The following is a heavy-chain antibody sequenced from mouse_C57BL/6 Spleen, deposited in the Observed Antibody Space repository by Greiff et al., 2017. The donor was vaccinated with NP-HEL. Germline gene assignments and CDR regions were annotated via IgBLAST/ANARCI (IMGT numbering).Heavy chain of an antibody. V-gene: IGHV1-82*01. D-gene: IGHD1-1*01. J-gene: IGHJ4*01. CDR3: ARSRITTVVDAMDY. Sequence: VQLQQSGPELVKPGASVKISCKASGYAFSSSWMNWVKQRPGKGLEWIGRIYPGDGDTNYNGKFKGKATLTADKASSTAYMQLSSLTSEDSAVYFCARSRITTVVDAMDYWGQGTSVTVSS. CDR1: GYAFSSSW. CDR2: IYPGDGDT.